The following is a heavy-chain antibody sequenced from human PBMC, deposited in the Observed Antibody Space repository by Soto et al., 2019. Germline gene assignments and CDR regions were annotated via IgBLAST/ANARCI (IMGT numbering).Heavy chain of an antibody. D-gene: IGHD3-10*01. CDR3: ATKTDYYYGSGSLGGMDV. V-gene: IGHV4-31*03. J-gene: IGHJ6*02. CDR1: GGSISSGSYY. Sequence: QVQLQESGPGLVKPSQTLSLTCTVSGGSISSGSYYWSWIRQLPGKGMEWIGYIYYSGSTYYNPSLKSRVTISVYTSKNQYSMKLNSVNAADTAVYYCATKTDYYYGSGSLGGMDVWGQGTTVTVSS. CDR2: IYYSGST.